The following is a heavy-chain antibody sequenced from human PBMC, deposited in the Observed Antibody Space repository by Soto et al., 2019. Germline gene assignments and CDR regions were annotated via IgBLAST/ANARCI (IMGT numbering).Heavy chain of an antibody. Sequence: ASVKVSCKASGYTFTSYYMHWVRQAPGQGLEWMGIINPSGGSTSYAQKFQGRVTMTRDTSTSTVYMELSSLRSDDTAVYYCARQLERQPAYYYYMDVWGKGTTVTAP. V-gene: IGHV1-46*03. CDR2: INPSGGST. D-gene: IGHD1-1*01. CDR3: ARQLERQPAYYYYMDV. J-gene: IGHJ6*03. CDR1: GYTFTSYY.